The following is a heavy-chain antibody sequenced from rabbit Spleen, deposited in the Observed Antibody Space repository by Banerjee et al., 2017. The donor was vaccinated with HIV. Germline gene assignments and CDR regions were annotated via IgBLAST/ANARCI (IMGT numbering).Heavy chain of an antibody. CDR3: ARDTSSSFSSYGMDL. V-gene: IGHV1S47*01. Sequence: EESGGGLVKPGASLTLTCKASGFSFNSRYYMCWVRQAPGKGPEWIACIANGDGSTYYASWVNGRFTISRSTSLNTVTLQMTRLTAADTATYFCARDTSSSFSSYGMDLWGPGTLVTVS. D-gene: IGHD1-1*01. CDR1: GFSFNSRYY. CDR2: IANGDGST. J-gene: IGHJ6*01.